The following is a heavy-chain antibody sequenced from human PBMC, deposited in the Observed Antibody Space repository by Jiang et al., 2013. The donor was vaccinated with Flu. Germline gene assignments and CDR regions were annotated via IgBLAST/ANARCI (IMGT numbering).Heavy chain of an antibody. Sequence: EVKKPGSSVKVSCKASGGTFSSDAISWVRQAPGQGLEWMGGIIPIFGTANYAQKFQGRVTITADESTSTAYMELSSLRSEDTAVYYCARGGYLRYCSSTSCYAFDLWGRGTLVTVSS. D-gene: IGHD2-2*01. CDR1: GGTFSSDA. J-gene: IGHJ2*01. V-gene: IGHV1-69*01. CDR3: ARGGYLRYCSSTSCYAFDL. CDR2: IIPIFGTA.